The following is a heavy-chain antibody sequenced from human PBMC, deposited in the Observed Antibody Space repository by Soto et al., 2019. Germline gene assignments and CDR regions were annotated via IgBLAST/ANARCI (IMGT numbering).Heavy chain of an antibody. CDR2: ITAYNGNT. CDR1: GYTVTSYG. V-gene: IGHV1-18*01. Sequence: QVQLVQSGAEVKKPGASVKVSCKASGYTVTSYGISWVRQAPGQGLEWMGWITAYNGNTNYPQKLQGRVTMTTDTATSTAYMELRSLISDDTAVYYCASVKFSPPYYYYYGMDVWGKGTTVTVSS. CDR3: ASVKFSPPYYYYYGMDV. J-gene: IGHJ6*04.